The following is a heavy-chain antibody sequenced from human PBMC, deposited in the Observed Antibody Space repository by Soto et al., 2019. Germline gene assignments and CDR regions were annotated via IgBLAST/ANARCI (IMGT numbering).Heavy chain of an antibody. V-gene: IGHV5-10-1*01. CDR1: GYSFTSYW. CDR3: ARHSLSRGYSYGEDGMDV. D-gene: IGHD5-18*01. J-gene: IGHJ6*02. Sequence: GESLKISCKGSGYSFTSYWISWVRQMPGKGLEWMGRIDPSDSYTNYSPSFQGHVTISADKSISTAYLQWSSLKASDTAMYYCARHSLSRGYSYGEDGMDVWGQGTTVTVSS. CDR2: IDPSDSYT.